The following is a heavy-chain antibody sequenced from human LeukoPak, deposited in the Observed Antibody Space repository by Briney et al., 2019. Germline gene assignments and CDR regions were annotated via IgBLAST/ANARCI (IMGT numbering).Heavy chain of an antibody. CDR2: IIPILGIA. Sequence: GASVKVSCKASGGTFSSYAISWVRQAPGQGLEWMGRIIPILGIANYAQKFQGRVTITADKSTSTAYMELSSLRSEDTAVYSCARVDRHHFYMDVWGKGTTVTVSS. CDR1: GGTFSSYA. CDR3: ARVDRHHFYMDV. J-gene: IGHJ6*03. V-gene: IGHV1-69*04. D-gene: IGHD1-14*01.